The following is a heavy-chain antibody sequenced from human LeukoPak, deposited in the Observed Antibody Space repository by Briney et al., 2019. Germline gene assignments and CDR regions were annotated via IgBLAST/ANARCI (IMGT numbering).Heavy chain of an antibody. CDR2: ISPNSGGT. V-gene: IGHV1-2*02. CDR1: GYTFTGHY. Sequence: ASVKVSCKASGYTFTGHYLHWVRQAPGRGLEWMGWISPNSGGTNYAQKFQGRVTMTRDTSISTVYMELSSLRSDDTAVYYCAKTLYIAAAPGGLDYWGQGTLVTVSS. CDR3: AKTLYIAAAPGGLDY. D-gene: IGHD6-13*01. J-gene: IGHJ4*02.